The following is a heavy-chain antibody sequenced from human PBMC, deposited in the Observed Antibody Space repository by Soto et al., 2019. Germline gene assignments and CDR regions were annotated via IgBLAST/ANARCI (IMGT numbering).Heavy chain of an antibody. CDR2: IIPIFGTA. Sequence: SVKVSCKASGGTFGSYASSWVRQATGQGLEWMGGIIPIFGTANYAQKFQGRVTITADESTSTAYMELSSLRSEDTAVYYCARDFESSGYYFYFQHWGQGTLVTVSS. CDR1: GGTFGSYA. J-gene: IGHJ1*01. CDR3: ARDFESSGYYFYFQH. V-gene: IGHV1-69*13. D-gene: IGHD3-22*01.